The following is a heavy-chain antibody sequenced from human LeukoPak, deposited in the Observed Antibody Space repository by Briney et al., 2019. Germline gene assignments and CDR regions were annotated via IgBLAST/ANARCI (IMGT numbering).Heavy chain of an antibody. V-gene: IGHV4-39*07. J-gene: IGHJ4*02. CDR3: ARQTYYDILTGYYGEDY. Sequence: SETLSLTCTVSGGSISSSSYYWGWIRQPPGKGLEWIGSIYYSGSTYYNPSLKSRVTISVDTSKNQFSLKLSSVTAADTAVYYCARQTYYDILTGYYGEDYWGQGTLVTVSS. D-gene: IGHD3-9*01. CDR2: IYYSGST. CDR1: GGSISSSSYY.